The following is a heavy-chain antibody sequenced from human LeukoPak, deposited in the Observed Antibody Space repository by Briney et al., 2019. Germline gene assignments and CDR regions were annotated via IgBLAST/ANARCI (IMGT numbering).Heavy chain of an antibody. V-gene: IGHV4-59*01. J-gene: IGHJ4*02. CDR1: GGSISSYY. CDR2: IYYSGST. D-gene: IGHD3-16*01. Sequence: SETLSLTCTVSGGSISSYYWSWIRQPPGKELEWIGYIYYSGSTNYNPSLKSRATISVDTSKNQFSLKLSSVTAADTAVYYCARAQGLGGGFDYWGQGTLVTVSS. CDR3: ARAQGLGGGFDY.